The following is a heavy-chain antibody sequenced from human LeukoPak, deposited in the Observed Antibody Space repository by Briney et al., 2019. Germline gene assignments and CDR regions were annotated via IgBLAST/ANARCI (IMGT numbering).Heavy chain of an antibody. J-gene: IGHJ5*02. CDR2: ISWTSSDR. CDR3: SKGTTASYRGALES. CDR1: GFSFGDFA. Sequence: GGSLRLSCTASGFSFGDFAMHWVRRAPGKGLEWVSGISWTSSDRGYADSVKGRFTISRDNAQKSLYLQMNSLRADDTAFYYCSKGTTASYRGALESWGQGTLVTVSS. D-gene: IGHD2-21*02. V-gene: IGHV3-9*01.